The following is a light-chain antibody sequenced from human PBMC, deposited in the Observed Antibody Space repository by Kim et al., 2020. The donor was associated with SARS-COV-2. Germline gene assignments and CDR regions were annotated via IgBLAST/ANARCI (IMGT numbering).Light chain of an antibody. V-gene: IGKV1-39*01. CDR2: AAS. CDR3: QQTYSSPLT. J-gene: IGKJ1*01. Sequence: DIQMTQSPSSLSASVGDRVTITCRASESISTYLSWYQQKPGRAPNLLIYAASTLQSGVPSRFSGSGSATEFTLSISSLQPEDFATYYCQQTYSSPLTFGQRTKLEI. CDR1: ESISTY.